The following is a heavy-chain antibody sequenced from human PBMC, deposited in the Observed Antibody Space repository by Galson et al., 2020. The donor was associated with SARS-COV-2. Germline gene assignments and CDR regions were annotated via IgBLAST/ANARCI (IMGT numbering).Heavy chain of an antibody. CDR3: ARDGIRHCSGGVCSFMDY. J-gene: IGHJ4*02. CDR2: ISAHNGNT. CDR1: GYTFSSYG. D-gene: IGHD2-8*02. Sequence: ASVKVSCKTSGYTFSSYGISWVRQAPGQGLEWMGWISAHNGNTKYGQKVQGRVTLTTDISTSTAYMELWSLRADDTAVYYCARDGIRHCSGGVCSFMDYWGQGTQVTVSS. V-gene: IGHV1-18*01.